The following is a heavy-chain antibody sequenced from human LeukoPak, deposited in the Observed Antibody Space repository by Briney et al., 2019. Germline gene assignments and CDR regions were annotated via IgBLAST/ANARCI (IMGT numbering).Heavy chain of an antibody. Sequence: ASVKVSCKASGYTFTGYYMHWVRQAPGQGLEWMGWINPNSGGTNYAQKFQGRVTMTRDTSTSTVYMELSSLRSEDTAVYYCARDGYYDSSGPYWGQGTLVTVSS. CDR1: GYTFTGYY. V-gene: IGHV1-2*02. J-gene: IGHJ4*02. CDR3: ARDGYYDSSGPY. CDR2: INPNSGGT. D-gene: IGHD3-22*01.